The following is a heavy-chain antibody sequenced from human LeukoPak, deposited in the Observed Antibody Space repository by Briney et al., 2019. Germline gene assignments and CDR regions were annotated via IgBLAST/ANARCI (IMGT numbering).Heavy chain of an antibody. V-gene: IGHV4-30-4*01. CDR3: ARDGGRYYGSGSYFLGY. J-gene: IGHJ4*02. D-gene: IGHD3-10*01. Sequence: SQTLSLTCTVSGGSISSGDYYWSWIRQPPGKGLEWIGYIYYSGSTCYNPSLKSRVTISVDTSKNQFSLKLSSVTAADTAVYHCARDGGRYYGSGSYFLGYWGQGTLVTVSS. CDR1: GGSISSGDYY. CDR2: IYYSGST.